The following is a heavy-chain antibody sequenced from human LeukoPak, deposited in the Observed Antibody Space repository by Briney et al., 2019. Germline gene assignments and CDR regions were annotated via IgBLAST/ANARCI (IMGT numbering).Heavy chain of an antibody. J-gene: IGHJ5*02. Sequence: ASVKVSCKASGYTFTSYGISWVRQAPGQGLEWMGWISAYNGNTNYAQKLQGRVTMTTDTSTSTAYMELRSLRSDDTAVYYCARVRGTAMVTGWFDPWGQGTLVTVSS. CDR3: ARVRGTAMVTGWFDP. D-gene: IGHD5-18*01. CDR2: ISAYNGNT. V-gene: IGHV1-18*01. CDR1: GYTFTSYG.